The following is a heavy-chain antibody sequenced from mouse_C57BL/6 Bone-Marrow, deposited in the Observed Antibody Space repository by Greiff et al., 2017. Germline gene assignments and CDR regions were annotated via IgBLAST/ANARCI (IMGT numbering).Heavy chain of an antibody. J-gene: IGHJ2*01. CDR2: IWSGGST. D-gene: IGHD1-1*01. Sequence: VQLQQSGPGLVQPSQSLSITCTASGFSLTSYGVHWVRQSPGKGLEWLGVIWSGGSTDYNAAFISRLSISKDHTKSPVFFKMNSLQADDTDIYYCARGDITTVVFDYWGQGTTLPVSS. CDR3: ARGDITTVVFDY. CDR1: GFSLTSYG. V-gene: IGHV2-2*01.